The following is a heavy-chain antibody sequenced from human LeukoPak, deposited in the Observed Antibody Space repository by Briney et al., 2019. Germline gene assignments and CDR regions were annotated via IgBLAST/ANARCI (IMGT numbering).Heavy chain of an antibody. D-gene: IGHD5-12*01. CDR3: ARDAGNSGYDLFDS. CDR2: IKGDGSET. V-gene: IGHV3-7*01. CDR1: GFSFTRFW. J-gene: IGHJ4*02. Sequence: GGSLRLSCVASGFSFTRFWMTWVRQAPGKGRDWVASIKGDGSETFYADSVRGRFAMSRDNARNSVYLQMNSLRVEDTAMYYCARDAGNSGYDLFDSWGQGTLLSVSS.